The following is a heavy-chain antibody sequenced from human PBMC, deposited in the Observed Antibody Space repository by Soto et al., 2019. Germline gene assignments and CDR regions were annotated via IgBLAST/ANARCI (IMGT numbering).Heavy chain of an antibody. D-gene: IGHD3-22*01. J-gene: IGHJ6*02. CDR1: GDTFSSYA. V-gene: IGHV1-69*01. CDR3: ARDGSGYRSSASPMDV. CDR2: IIPIFGTA. Sequence: QVQLVQSGAEVKKPGSSVKVSCKASGDTFSSYAISWVRQAPGQGLEWMGGIIPIFGTATYAQQFQGRVTITADESTSSAYMELSSLRSEDTAVYYCARDGSGYRSSASPMDVWGPGTTVTVSS.